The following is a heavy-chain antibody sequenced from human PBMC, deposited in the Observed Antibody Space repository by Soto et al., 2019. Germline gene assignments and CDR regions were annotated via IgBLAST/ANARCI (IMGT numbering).Heavy chain of an antibody. Sequence: PSETLSLTCTVSGRSISSVNYYWSWIRQPPGKGLEWIGYIYYSGSTYYNPSLRSRVTISVDTSKNQFSLKLSSVTAADTAVYYCARRWGRTFDYWGQGTLVTGS. CDR1: GRSISSVNYY. D-gene: IGHD7-27*01. J-gene: IGHJ4*02. V-gene: IGHV4-30-4*01. CDR2: IYYSGST. CDR3: ARRWGRTFDY.